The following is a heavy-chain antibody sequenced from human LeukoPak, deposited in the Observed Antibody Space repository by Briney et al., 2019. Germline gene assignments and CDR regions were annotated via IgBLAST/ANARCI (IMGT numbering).Heavy chain of an antibody. J-gene: IGHJ5*02. V-gene: IGHV4-38-2*02. CDR2: IYHSGST. Sequence: SETLSLTCTVSGYSISSGYYWGWIRQPPGKGLEWIGSIYHSGSTYYNPSLKSRVTISVDTSKNQFSLKLSSVTAADTAVYYCARDYLRGVYYYGSGGYLFDPWGQGTLVTVSS. CDR3: ARDYLRGVYYYGSGGYLFDP. CDR1: GYSISSGYY. D-gene: IGHD3-10*01.